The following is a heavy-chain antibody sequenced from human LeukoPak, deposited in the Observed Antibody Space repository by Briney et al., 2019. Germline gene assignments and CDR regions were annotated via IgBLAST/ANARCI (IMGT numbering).Heavy chain of an antibody. J-gene: IGHJ4*02. D-gene: IGHD2-15*01. V-gene: IGHV4-34*01. Sequence: SETLSLTCAVYGGSFSGYYWSWIRQPPGKGLEWIGEINHSGSTNYNPSLKSRVTISVDTSKNQFSLKLSSVTAADTALYYCGRGGGLGYRTPPVLGVDYGGQETLVTVSS. CDR1: GGSFSGYY. CDR2: INHSGST. CDR3: GRGGGLGYRTPPVLGVDY.